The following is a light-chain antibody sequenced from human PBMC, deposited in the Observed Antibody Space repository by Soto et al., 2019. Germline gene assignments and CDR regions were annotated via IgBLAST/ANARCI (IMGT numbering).Light chain of an antibody. J-gene: IGKJ1*01. Sequence: DIQLTQSPSTLSASVGDRVTITCRASQSAISWVAWFQQKPGKAPNLLIYDASSLKSGVSSRFSGSGSGTEFTLTISSLQPEDFVTYYCQQYNTFPWTLGQGTKVDIK. CDR3: QQYNTFPWT. V-gene: IGKV1-5*01. CDR1: QSAISW. CDR2: DAS.